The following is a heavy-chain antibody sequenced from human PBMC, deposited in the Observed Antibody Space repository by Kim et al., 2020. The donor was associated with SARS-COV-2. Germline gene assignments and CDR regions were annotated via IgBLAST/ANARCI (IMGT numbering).Heavy chain of an antibody. J-gene: IGHJ4*02. D-gene: IGHD6-13*01. CDR3: ASFFDMSPGRRIAAAGTIRY. Sequence: GGSLRLSCAASGFTFSSYSMNWVRQAPGKGLEWVSYISSSSSTIYYADSVKGRFTISRDNAKNSLYLQMNSLRDEDTAVYYCASFFDMSPGRRIAAAGTIRYWGQGTLVTVSS. CDR1: GFTFSSYS. V-gene: IGHV3-48*02. CDR2: ISSSSSTI.